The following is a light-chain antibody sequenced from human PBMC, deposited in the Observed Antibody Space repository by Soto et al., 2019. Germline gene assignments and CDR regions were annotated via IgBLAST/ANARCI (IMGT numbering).Light chain of an antibody. CDR3: CTYAGHVPK. J-gene: IGLJ2*01. CDR2: EVH. Sequence: QPVLTQPASVSGSPGQSITISCAGTTSDVAYYDLVSWYQQHPGRAPKLLIYEVHKRPSGTSVRFSGSKSGATASLTISGLLPEDEAVYFCCTYAGHVPKFGGGTKLTVL. CDR1: TSDVAYYDL. V-gene: IGLV2-23*02.